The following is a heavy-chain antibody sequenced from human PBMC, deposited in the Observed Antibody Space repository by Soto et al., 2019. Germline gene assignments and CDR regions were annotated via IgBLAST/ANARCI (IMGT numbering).Heavy chain of an antibody. V-gene: IGHV1-18*01. CDR3: AGDWLGIDY. Sequence: QVQLVQSGAEVKKPGASVKVSCKASGYTFTSYGISWVGQAPGQGLERMGWINPYNGNTNYAQKLQGRVTMTTDTSTNTPYMELRSLRSDDTAVYYCAGDWLGIDYWGQGTLVTVSS. CDR1: GYTFTSYG. CDR2: INPYNGNT. D-gene: IGHD3-10*01. J-gene: IGHJ4*02.